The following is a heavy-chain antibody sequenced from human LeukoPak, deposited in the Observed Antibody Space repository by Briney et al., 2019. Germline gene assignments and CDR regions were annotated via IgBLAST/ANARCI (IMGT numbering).Heavy chain of an antibody. CDR1: GGSISSYY. D-gene: IGHD5-18*01. Sequence: SETLSLTCTVSGGSISSYYWSWIRQPPGKGLEWIGYIYYSGSTNYNPSLKSRVTISVDTSKNQFSLKLSSVTAADTAVYYCARPTKGEYSYGYAFDIWGQGTMVTVSS. CDR3: ARPTKGEYSYGYAFDI. CDR2: IYYSGST. V-gene: IGHV4-59*08. J-gene: IGHJ3*02.